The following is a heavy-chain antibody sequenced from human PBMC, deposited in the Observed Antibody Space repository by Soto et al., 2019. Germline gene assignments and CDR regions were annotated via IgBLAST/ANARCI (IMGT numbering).Heavy chain of an antibody. CDR2: IYYSGST. J-gene: IGHJ3*02. D-gene: IGHD5-18*01. CDR3: ARRYGYGTFEI. CDR1: GGSISSYY. Sequence: PSETLSLTCTVSGGSISSYYWSWIRQPPGKGLEWIGYIYYSGSTKYNPSLKSRVSISVDTSKNQFSLKLSSVTAADTAVEVCARRYGYGTFEIWGQGTMVTVAS. V-gene: IGHV4-59*01.